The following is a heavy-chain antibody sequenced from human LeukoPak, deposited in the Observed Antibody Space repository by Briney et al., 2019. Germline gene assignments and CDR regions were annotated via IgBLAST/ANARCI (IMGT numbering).Heavy chain of an antibody. CDR2: IRGDRST. CDR1: GFTASSTS. V-gene: IGHV3-66*04. CDR3: ARRRGGYGDGDFDY. Sequence: PGGSLRLSCAASGFTASSTSIIWVRQAPGKGLECVSYIRGDRSTEYAEYVKGRFTISRDDSKNTVYLQMNSLRVEDTSVYYCARRRGGYGDGDFDYWGQGTLVTVSS. D-gene: IGHD4-17*01. J-gene: IGHJ4*02.